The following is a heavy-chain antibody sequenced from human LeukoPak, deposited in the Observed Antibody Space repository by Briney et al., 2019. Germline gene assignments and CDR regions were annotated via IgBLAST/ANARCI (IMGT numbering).Heavy chain of an antibody. CDR1: GFPFSSYG. Sequence: GGSLRLSCAASGFPFSSYGMHWVRQAPGKGLEWVARLVYDARGDYANSVKGRFSISRDDSKNTLFLDMSNLRVEDTALYYCARDLSAAFDFWGQGVLVTVSS. CDR3: ARDLSAAFDF. CDR2: LVYDARG. D-gene: IGHD6-19*01. J-gene: IGHJ4*02. V-gene: IGHV3-33*01.